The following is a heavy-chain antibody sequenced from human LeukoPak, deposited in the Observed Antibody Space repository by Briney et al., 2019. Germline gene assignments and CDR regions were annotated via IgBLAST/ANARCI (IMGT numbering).Heavy chain of an antibody. CDR2: IIPIFGTA. V-gene: IGHV1-69*13. J-gene: IGHJ6*02. Sequence: ASVKVSCKASGGTFISYAISWVRQAPGQGLEWMGGIIPIFGTANYAQKFQGRVTITADESTSTAYMELSSLRAEDTAVYYCANVASSSSYQRGYYYGMDVWGQGTTVTVSS. D-gene: IGHD6-13*01. CDR3: ANVASSSSYQRGYYYGMDV. CDR1: GGTFISYA.